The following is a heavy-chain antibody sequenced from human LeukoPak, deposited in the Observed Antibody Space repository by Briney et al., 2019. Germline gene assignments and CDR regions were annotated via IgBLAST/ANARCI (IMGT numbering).Heavy chain of an antibody. J-gene: IGHJ2*01. CDR3: ARVVTALDYFDL. CDR2: ISYSGTT. Sequence: PSETLSLTCTVSDGSNNTYYWSWIRQPPGAGLEWIGYISYSGTTNYNPSLKSRVTISLDTSRNQFSLKLSSVTAADTAVYYCARVVTALDYFDLWGRGTLVTVSS. V-gene: IGHV4-59*08. D-gene: IGHD2-21*02. CDR1: DGSNNTYY.